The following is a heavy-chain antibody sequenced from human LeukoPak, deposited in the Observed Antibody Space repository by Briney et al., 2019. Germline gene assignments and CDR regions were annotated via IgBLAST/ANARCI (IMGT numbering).Heavy chain of an antibody. Sequence: GGSLRLSCAASGLTVSSNYMSWVRQAPGKGLEWVSVIYSGGNTYYADSVKGRFTISRDNCKNTLYLQMNSLRVEDTAVYYCARDSYGSADYWGQGTLVTVSS. CDR1: GLTVSSNY. J-gene: IGHJ4*02. CDR2: IYSGGNT. V-gene: IGHV3-53*01. CDR3: ARDSYGSADY. D-gene: IGHD3-10*01.